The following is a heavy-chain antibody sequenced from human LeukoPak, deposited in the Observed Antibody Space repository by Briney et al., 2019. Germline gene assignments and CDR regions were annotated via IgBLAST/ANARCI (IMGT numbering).Heavy chain of an antibody. CDR2: IYTSGST. J-gene: IGHJ5*01. CDR1: GGSISSYY. CDR3: ARDLTGLNWFDS. D-gene: IGHD2-21*01. Sequence: SETLSLTCTVSGGSISSYYWSWLRQPAGKGLEWFGRIYTSGSTNYHHSLKSRFTMSVDKSKNQLSLKLSTVTAADTAVYYCARDLTGLNWFDSWGQGTLVTVSS. V-gene: IGHV4-4*07.